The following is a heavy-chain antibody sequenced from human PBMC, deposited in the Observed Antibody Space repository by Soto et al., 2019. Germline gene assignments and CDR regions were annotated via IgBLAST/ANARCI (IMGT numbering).Heavy chain of an antibody. D-gene: IGHD1-26*01. CDR2: ISGSGFKK. J-gene: IGHJ5*02. V-gene: IGHV3-23*01. CDR1: GFIFENFG. CDR3: AKNQGVELVPLATVDWFDP. Sequence: GGALGLSCTASGFIFENFGMSWVRQAPGKGLEWISSISGSGFKKYYADSVKGRFTISRDNSKSTVYLELNNLSAEDTAVYHCAKNQGVELVPLATVDWFDPWGQGSVVPVSS.